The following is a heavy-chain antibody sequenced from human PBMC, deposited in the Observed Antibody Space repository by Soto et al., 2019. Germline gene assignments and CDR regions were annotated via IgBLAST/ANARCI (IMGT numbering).Heavy chain of an antibody. CDR1: GFTLSSYV. CDR3: ARPTTGIYFDY. D-gene: IGHD5-12*01. V-gene: IGHV3-23*01. J-gene: IGHJ4*01. Sequence: EVQLLESGGGLVQPGGSLRLSCAASGFTLSSYVMSCVRQAPGKGLEWVSAISGSGGSTYYADSVKGRFTISRDNSKNTLYLRMNSLRAEDTAVYYCARPTTGIYFDYWGHGTLVTVSS. CDR2: ISGSGGST.